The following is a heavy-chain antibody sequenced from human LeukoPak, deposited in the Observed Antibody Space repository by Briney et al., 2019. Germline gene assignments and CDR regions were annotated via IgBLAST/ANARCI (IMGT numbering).Heavy chain of an antibody. CDR2: ISAFDGNT. J-gene: IGHJ4*02. D-gene: IGHD3-10*01. CDR1: GYTFTSYG. V-gene: IGHV1-18*01. Sequence: ASVKVSCKASGYTFTSYGFTWVRQAPGQGPEWMGWISAFDGNTNSAQKFQGRVTMTTDTSSSTAYMELRSLTSDDTAVYYCARDGYGSGKGLFDYWGQGTLVTVSS. CDR3: ARDGYGSGKGLFDY.